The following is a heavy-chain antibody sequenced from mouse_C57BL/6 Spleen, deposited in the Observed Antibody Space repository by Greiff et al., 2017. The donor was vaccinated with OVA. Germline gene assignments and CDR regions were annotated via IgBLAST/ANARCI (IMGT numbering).Heavy chain of an antibody. Sequence: QVQLQQSGPDLVAPSQSLSITCPVSGFSLTSYAISWVRQPPGKGLEWLGVIWTGGGTNYNSALKSRLSITKDNSKSQVFLKMNSLQTDDTARYYCARPYSGAYYAMDYWGQGSSVTVSS. CDR3: ARPYSGAYYAMDY. V-gene: IGHV2-9-1*01. CDR2: IWTGGGT. CDR1: GFSLTSYA. J-gene: IGHJ4*01. D-gene: IGHD2-12*01.